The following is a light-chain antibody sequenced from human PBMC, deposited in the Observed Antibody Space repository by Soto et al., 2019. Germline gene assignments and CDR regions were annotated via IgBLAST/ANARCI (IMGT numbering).Light chain of an antibody. V-gene: IGKV3-20*01. Sequence: EIVFTQSPGTLSLSPGERATLSCRASQSVRSNYLAWCQQKPGQAPRFLIYDASSRATGVPDRFSGSGSGTDFTLTISRLEPEDFAVYYCQQYGSSPLTFGGGTKVDIK. J-gene: IGKJ4*01. CDR2: DAS. CDR1: QSVRSNY. CDR3: QQYGSSPLT.